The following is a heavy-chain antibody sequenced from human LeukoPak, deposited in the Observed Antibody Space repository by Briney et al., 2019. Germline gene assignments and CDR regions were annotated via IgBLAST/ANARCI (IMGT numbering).Heavy chain of an antibody. D-gene: IGHD4-11*01. CDR3: ARDLATYSNLRYFDY. Sequence: GGSLRLSCAASGFTFSSYSMNWVRQAPGKGLEWVSSISSSSSYIYYADSVKGRFTISRDNAKNSLYLQMNSLRAEDTAVYYCARDLATYSNLRYFDYWGQGTLVTVSS. J-gene: IGHJ4*02. V-gene: IGHV3-21*01. CDR2: ISSSSSYI. CDR1: GFTFSSYS.